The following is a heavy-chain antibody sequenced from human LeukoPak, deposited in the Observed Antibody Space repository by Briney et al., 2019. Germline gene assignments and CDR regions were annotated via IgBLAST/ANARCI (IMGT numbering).Heavy chain of an antibody. Sequence: ASVKVSCKASGGTFSSYAISWVRQAPGQGLEWMGIINPSGGSTSYAQKFQGRVTMTRDTSTSTVYMELSSLRSEDTAVYYCARVEMATTTTNFFDYWGQGTLVTVSS. D-gene: IGHD5-24*01. CDR2: INPSGGST. J-gene: IGHJ4*02. CDR1: GGTFSSYA. V-gene: IGHV1-46*01. CDR3: ARVEMATTTTNFFDY.